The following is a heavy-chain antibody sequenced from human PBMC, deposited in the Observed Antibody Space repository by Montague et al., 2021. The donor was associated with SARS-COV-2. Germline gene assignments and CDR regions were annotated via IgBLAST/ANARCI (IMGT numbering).Heavy chain of an antibody. D-gene: IGHD2-8*02. Sequence: SETLSLTCTVSGGSISSSSYYWGWIRQPPGKGLEWIGSIYYSGSTXYNPSLKSRVTISVDTSKNQFSLKLRSVTAADTAVYYCARHARRGVLATSSGCFDPWGQGTLVTVSS. CDR3: ARHARRGVLATSSGCFDP. J-gene: IGHJ5*02. V-gene: IGHV4-39*01. CDR1: GGSISSSSYY. CDR2: IYYSGST.